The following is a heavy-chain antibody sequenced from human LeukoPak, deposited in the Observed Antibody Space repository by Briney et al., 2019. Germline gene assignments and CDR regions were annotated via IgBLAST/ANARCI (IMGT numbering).Heavy chain of an antibody. J-gene: IGHJ5*02. CDR1: GASISNYY. D-gene: IGHD6-19*01. CDR3: ARHGYSSGSLAWFDP. V-gene: IGHV4-59*08. Sequence: SSETLSLTCTVSGASISNYYCSWIRQSPGKGLEWIGYIYYSGTTNYNPSLKSRVTISVDTSKNQFSLKLTSVTAADTAVYYCARHGYSSGSLAWFDPWGQGTQVTVSS. CDR2: IYYSGTT.